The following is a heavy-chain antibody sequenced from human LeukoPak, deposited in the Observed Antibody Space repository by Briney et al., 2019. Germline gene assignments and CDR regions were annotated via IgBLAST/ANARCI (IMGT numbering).Heavy chain of an antibody. CDR3: ARDLGLRFLEWLFYFDY. D-gene: IGHD3-3*01. V-gene: IGHV4-34*01. Sequence: SETLSLTCAVYGGSFSGYYWSWIRQPPGKGLEWIGEINHSGSTNYNPSLKSRVTISVDTSKNQFSLKLSSVTAADTAVYYCARDLGLRFLEWLFYFDYWGQGTLVTVSS. CDR1: GGSFSGYY. CDR2: INHSGST. J-gene: IGHJ4*02.